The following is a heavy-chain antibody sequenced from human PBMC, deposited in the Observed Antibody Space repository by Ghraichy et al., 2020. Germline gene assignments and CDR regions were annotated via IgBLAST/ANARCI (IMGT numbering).Heavy chain of an antibody. CDR2: TYYRSKWSN. Sequence: SQTLSLTCAISGDSVSSNSAAWNWIRQSPSRGLEWLGRTYYRSKWSNGYAVSVKSRMTINPDTSKNQFSLQLISVTPEDTAVYYCVRSTGAGYYGYFHHWGQGTLVTVSS. D-gene: IGHD1-26*01. CDR1: GDSVSSNSAA. CDR3: VRSTGAGYYGYFHH. V-gene: IGHV6-1*01. J-gene: IGHJ1*01.